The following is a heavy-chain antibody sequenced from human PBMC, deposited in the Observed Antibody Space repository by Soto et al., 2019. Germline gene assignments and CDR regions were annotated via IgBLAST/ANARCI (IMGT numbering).Heavy chain of an antibody. CDR3: AREQPRKYCSGGSCYSFMDY. J-gene: IGHJ4*02. V-gene: IGHV1-69*04. D-gene: IGHD2-15*01. Sequence: LVKVSCKASGGTFSSYTISWVRQAPGQGLEWMGRIIPILGIANYAQKFQGRVTITADKSTSTAYMELSSLRSEDTAVYYCAREQPRKYCSGGSCYSFMDYWGQGTLVTVSS. CDR1: GGTFSSYT. CDR2: IIPILGIA.